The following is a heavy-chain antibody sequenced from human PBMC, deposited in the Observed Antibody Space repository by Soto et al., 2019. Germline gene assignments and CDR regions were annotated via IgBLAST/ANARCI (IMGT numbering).Heavy chain of an antibody. Sequence: SETLSLTCTVSGGSVSSGSYYWSWIRQPPGKGLEWIGYIYYSGSTNYNPSLKSRVTISVDTSKNQFSLKLSSVTAADTAVYYCASQITMVRGVINNWGQGTLVTVSS. CDR3: ASQITMVRGVINN. CDR2: IYYSGST. CDR1: GGSVSSGSYY. J-gene: IGHJ4*02. D-gene: IGHD3-10*01. V-gene: IGHV4-61*01.